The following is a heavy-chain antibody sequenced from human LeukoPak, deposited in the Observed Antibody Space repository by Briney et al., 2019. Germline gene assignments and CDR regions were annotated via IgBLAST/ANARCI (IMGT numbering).Heavy chain of an antibody. V-gene: IGHV4-59*01. Sequence: SETLSLTCTVSGGSISTYYWSWIRQPPGKGLEWIGYIYYSGSTNYNPSPRSRITMSADTSKNQFSLKLSSVTAADTAVYYCARLIGNHDYWGQGTLVTVSS. CDR2: IYYSGST. CDR1: GGSISTYY. J-gene: IGHJ4*02. D-gene: IGHD1-20*01. CDR3: ARLIGNHDY.